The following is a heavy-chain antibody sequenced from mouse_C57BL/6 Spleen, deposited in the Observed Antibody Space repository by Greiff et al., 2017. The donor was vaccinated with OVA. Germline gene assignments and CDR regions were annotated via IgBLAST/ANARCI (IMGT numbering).Heavy chain of an antibody. J-gene: IGHJ1*03. V-gene: IGHV1-50*01. CDR1: GYTFTSYW. CDR3: ARSPITTVVDKYFDV. CDR2: IDPSDSYT. D-gene: IGHD1-1*01. Sequence: VQLQQPGAELVKPGASVKLSCKASGYTFTSYWMQWVKQRPGQGLEWIGEIDPSDSYTNYNQKFKGKATLTVDTSSSTAYMQLSSLTSEDSAVYYCARSPITTVVDKYFDVWGTGTTVTVSS.